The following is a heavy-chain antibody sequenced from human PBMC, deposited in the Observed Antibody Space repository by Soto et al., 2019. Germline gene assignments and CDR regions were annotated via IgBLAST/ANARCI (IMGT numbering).Heavy chain of an antibody. V-gene: IGHV4-59*01. J-gene: IGHJ6*02. CDR2: ISYTGSA. CDR1: GASLSDNY. D-gene: IGHD4-17*01. CDR3: ARVNYGDYYYGMDV. Sequence: PSETLSLTCAVYGASLSDNYCNWLRQPPGKGLEWIGYISYTGSANYNASLKSRLTISVDTSKNQFSLKLSSVTAADTALYYCARVNYGDYYYGMDVWGQGTTVTVSS.